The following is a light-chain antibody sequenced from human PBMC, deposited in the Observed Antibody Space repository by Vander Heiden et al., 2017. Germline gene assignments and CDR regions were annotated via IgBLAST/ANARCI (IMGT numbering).Light chain of an antibody. Sequence: DLQMTQTPSSLSASVGDRVTITCQASQDISNYLNWYQQKPGKVPKLLIYDASNLETGVPSRFSGSGSGTDFTFTISSLQPEDIATYYCQQCDDLPLTFGPGTKVEI. CDR3: QQCDDLPLT. CDR2: DAS. CDR1: QDISNY. J-gene: IGKJ3*01. V-gene: IGKV1-33*01.